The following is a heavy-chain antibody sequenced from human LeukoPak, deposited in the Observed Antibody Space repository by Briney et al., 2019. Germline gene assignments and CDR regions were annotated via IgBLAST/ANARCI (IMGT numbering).Heavy chain of an antibody. CDR2: IYTSGST. D-gene: IGHD5-18*01. V-gene: IGHV4-61*02. CDR1: GGSISSGSYY. J-gene: IGHJ4*02. CDR3: ARENGYRYDY. Sequence: SETLSLTCTVSGGSISSGSYYWSWIRQPAGKGLESIGRIYTSGSTNYNPSLKSRVTIDTSKNQFSLKLSSVTAADTALYYCARENGYRYDYWGQGTLVTVSS.